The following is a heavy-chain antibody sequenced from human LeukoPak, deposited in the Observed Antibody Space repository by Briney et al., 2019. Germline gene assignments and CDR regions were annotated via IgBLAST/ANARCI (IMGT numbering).Heavy chain of an antibody. CDR2: ISNSGGST. CDR3: AKDEYSSSSGAFDI. Sequence: GGSLRLSCAASGFTFSSYAMSWVRQAPGKGLEWVSAISNSGGSTYYADSVKGRFTISRDNSKNTLYLQMNSLRAEDMALYYCAKDEYSSSSGAFDIWGQGTMVTVSS. CDR1: GFTFSSYA. V-gene: IGHV3-23*01. D-gene: IGHD6-6*01. J-gene: IGHJ3*02.